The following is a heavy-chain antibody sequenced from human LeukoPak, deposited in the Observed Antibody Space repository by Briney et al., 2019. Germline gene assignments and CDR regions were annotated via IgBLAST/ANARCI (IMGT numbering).Heavy chain of an antibody. CDR3: GRVDSSGYYDY. CDR1: GFIVSRYS. Sequence: GGSLRLSCAASGFIVSRYSMTWVRQAPGKGLEWVSSISTSYSGIYYADSVKGRFTISRDNSKNTLYLQMNSLRAEDTAVYYCGRVDSSGYYDYWGQGTLVTVSS. V-gene: IGHV3-48*01. D-gene: IGHD3-22*01. CDR2: ISTSYSGI. J-gene: IGHJ4*02.